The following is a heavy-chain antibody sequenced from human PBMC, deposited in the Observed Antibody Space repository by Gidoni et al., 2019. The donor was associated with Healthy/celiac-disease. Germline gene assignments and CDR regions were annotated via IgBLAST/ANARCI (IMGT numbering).Heavy chain of an antibody. CDR1: GYSFTNSW. J-gene: IGHJ6*02. V-gene: IGHV5-51*01. CDR3: ARWYTQYGDYYYYYGMDV. Sequence: EVQLVQSGAEVKKPGESLKISCKGSGYSFTNSWLGWVRQMPGKGVEWMGIIYPGDSDTRYSPSFQGQVNISADKSISTAYLKWSSLKASDTAMYYCARWYTQYGDYYYYYGMDVWGQGTTVTVSS. CDR2: IYPGDSDT. D-gene: IGHD4-17*01.